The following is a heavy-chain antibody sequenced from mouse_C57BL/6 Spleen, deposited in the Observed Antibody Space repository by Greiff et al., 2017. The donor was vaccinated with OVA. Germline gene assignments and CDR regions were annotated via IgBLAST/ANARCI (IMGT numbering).Heavy chain of an antibody. V-gene: IGHV1-81*01. Sequence: QVQLKQSGAELARPGASVKLSCKASGYTFTNYGISWVKQRTGQGLEWIGEIYPRSGNTYYNEKFKGKATLTADKSSSTAYMELRSLTSEDSAVYFCARTSYSKDAMDYWGQGTSVTVSS. CDR1: GYTFTNYG. CDR3: ARTSYSKDAMDY. CDR2: IYPRSGNT. D-gene: IGHD2-5*01. J-gene: IGHJ4*01.